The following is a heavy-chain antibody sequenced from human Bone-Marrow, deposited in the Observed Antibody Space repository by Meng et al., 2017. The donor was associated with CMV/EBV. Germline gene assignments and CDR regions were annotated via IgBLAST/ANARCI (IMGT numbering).Heavy chain of an antibody. Sequence: GGSLRLSCAASGFTFSSYSMNWVRQAPGKGLEWVSYISVTGSTKYYAASVKDRFAISRDNAKDTLYLQMNNLRAEDTAVYYCARGVYDFWSGYSSYYYAMDLWGQGTTVTVSS. J-gene: IGHJ6*02. V-gene: IGHV3-48*04. D-gene: IGHD3-3*01. CDR3: ARGVYDFWSGYSSYYYAMDL. CDR2: ISVTGSTK. CDR1: GFTFSSYS.